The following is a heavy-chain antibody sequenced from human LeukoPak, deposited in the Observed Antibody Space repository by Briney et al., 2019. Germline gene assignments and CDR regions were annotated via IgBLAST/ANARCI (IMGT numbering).Heavy chain of an antibody. CDR3: ARVVAWGGYYFDY. Sequence: EWDSIISHTGTSIFYADSVKGRFTISRDNSRNTLSLQMNSLRAEYTAVYFCARVVAWGGYYFDYWGQGNLVTVSS. V-gene: IGHV3-23*01. CDR2: ISHTGTSI. D-gene: IGHD3-3*01. J-gene: IGHJ4*02.